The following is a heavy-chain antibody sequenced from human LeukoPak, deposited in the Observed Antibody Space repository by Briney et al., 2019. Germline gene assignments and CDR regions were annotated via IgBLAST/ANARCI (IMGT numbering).Heavy chain of an antibody. CDR2: FDPEDGET. CDR3: ATGLQMMTASAG. D-gene: IGHD6-19*01. V-gene: IGHV1-24*01. Sequence: VKVSCKVSGYTLTELSMHWVRQAPGKGLEWMGGFDPEDGETIYAQKFQGRVTMTEDTSTDTAYMELSSLRSEDTAVYYCATGLQMMTASAGWGQGTLVTVSS. J-gene: IGHJ4*02. CDR1: GYTLTELS.